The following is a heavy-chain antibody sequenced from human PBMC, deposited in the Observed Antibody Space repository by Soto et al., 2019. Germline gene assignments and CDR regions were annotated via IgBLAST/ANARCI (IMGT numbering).Heavy chain of an antibody. CDR2: ISSSSSYI. D-gene: IGHD3-22*01. J-gene: IGHJ4*02. CDR1: GFTFSSYS. CDR3: ARVETYCYDSPPG. Sequence: PGGSLRLSCAAFGFTFSSYSMNWVRQAPGKGLEWVSSISSSSSYIYYADSVKGRFTISRDNAKNSLYLQMNSLRAEDTAVYYCARVETYCYDSPPGWGQGTLVTVSS. V-gene: IGHV3-21*01.